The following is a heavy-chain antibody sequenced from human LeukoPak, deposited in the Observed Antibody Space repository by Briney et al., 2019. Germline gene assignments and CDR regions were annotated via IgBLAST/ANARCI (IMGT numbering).Heavy chain of an antibody. V-gene: IGHV3-74*01. CDR1: GLSFGSNW. Sequence: GGSLRFSWEAFGLSFGSNWLHWFGKGPGKGRVWVSRISNDGSSTSYADSVKGRFTISRDNAKNTLSLQMNSLRAEDTAVYYCARDRWGSFDLWGRGTLVTVSS. CDR3: ARDRWGSFDL. CDR2: ISNDGSST. D-gene: IGHD4-23*01. J-gene: IGHJ2*01.